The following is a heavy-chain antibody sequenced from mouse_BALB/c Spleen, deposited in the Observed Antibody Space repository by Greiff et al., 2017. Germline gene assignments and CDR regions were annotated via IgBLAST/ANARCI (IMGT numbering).Heavy chain of an antibody. CDR2: IYPGSGST. J-gene: IGHJ1*01. D-gene: IGHD2-3*01. CDR3: TPYDGYYRYFDV. V-gene: IGHV1S22*01. Sequence: LQQPGSELVRPGASVKLSCKASGYTFTSYWMHWVKQRPGQGLEWIGNIYPGSGSTNYDEKFKSKATLTVDTSSSTAYMQLSSLTSEDSAVYYCTPYDGYYRYFDVWGAGTTVTVSS. CDR1: GYTFTSYW.